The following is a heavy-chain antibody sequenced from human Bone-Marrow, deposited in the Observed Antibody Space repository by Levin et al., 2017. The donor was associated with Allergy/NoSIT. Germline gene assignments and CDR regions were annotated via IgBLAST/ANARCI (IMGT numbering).Heavy chain of an antibody. D-gene: IGHD6-19*01. CDR3: ARESTGWSFDY. V-gene: IGHV3-23*01. CDR1: GFTFNTYP. Sequence: QSGGSLRLSCAASGFTFNTYPISWVRQAPGKGLEWVSAISADGGNTYYADSVKGRFTISRDNSENTVFLQMISLRAEDTAVYYCARESTGWSFDYWGQGTLVTVSS. J-gene: IGHJ4*02. CDR2: ISADGGNT.